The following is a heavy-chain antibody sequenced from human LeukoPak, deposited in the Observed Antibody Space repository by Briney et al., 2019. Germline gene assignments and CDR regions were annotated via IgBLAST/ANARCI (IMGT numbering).Heavy chain of an antibody. CDR3: ARARSGYYLLDAFDI. Sequence: GASVKVSCKASGYTFTSYDINWVRQATGQGLEWMGWMNPNSGNTGYAQKFQGRVTMTRNTSISTAYMELSSLGSEDTAVYYCARARSGYYLLDAFDIWGQGTMVTVSS. CDR1: GYTFTSYD. CDR2: MNPNSGNT. J-gene: IGHJ3*02. V-gene: IGHV1-8*01. D-gene: IGHD3-22*01.